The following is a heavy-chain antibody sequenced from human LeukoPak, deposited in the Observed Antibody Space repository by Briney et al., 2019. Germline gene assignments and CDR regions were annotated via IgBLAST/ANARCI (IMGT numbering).Heavy chain of an antibody. Sequence: SEPLSLTCTVPGGPIISYYWSWIRQPPGKGLEWIGYIYYSGSTNYNPSLKSRVTILVDTSNNQFSLRLTSVTAADTAVYYCARGSQVGRAAAAFDYWGQGALVTVSS. J-gene: IGHJ4*02. CDR3: ARGSQVGRAAAAFDY. D-gene: IGHD6-13*01. CDR2: IYYSGST. V-gene: IGHV4-59*08. CDR1: GGPIISYY.